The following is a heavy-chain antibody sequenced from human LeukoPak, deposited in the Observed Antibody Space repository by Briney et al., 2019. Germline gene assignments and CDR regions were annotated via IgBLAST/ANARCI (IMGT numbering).Heavy chain of an antibody. Sequence: PGGSLTLSCAASGFTFSGYGIHWVRQAPGKGLEWVACIRYDGTNKYYADSVKGRFTISRDNSKNTLYLQMNSLRAEDTAVYYCAKDENDYNDSYYMDVWGKGTTVTVSS. V-gene: IGHV3-30*02. CDR1: GFTFSGYG. CDR2: IRYDGTNK. D-gene: IGHD5-24*01. CDR3: AKDENDYNDSYYMDV. J-gene: IGHJ6*03.